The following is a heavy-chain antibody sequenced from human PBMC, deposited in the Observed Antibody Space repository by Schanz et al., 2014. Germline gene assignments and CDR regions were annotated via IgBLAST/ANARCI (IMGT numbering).Heavy chain of an antibody. CDR2: IYYSGST. Sequence: QVQLQETGPGLVKPSETLSLTCTVSGGSMSSYYWTWIRQPPGKGLEWIGYIYYSGSTNYNPSLRSRTTISVDTPKNQFPLNLSSVTAADTAVYYCARQILIGAFDIWGQGTMVTVSS. CDR3: ARQILIGAFDI. J-gene: IGHJ3*02. V-gene: IGHV4-59*08. CDR1: GGSMSSYY. D-gene: IGHD3-9*01.